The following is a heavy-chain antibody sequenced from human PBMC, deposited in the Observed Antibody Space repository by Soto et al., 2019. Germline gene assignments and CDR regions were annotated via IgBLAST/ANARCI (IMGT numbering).Heavy chain of an antibody. CDR3: ARHKSGSDWLDP. Sequence: PSETLSLTCTVSGGSISDISYCWGWIRQPPGKGLQWIGCMFYSGATYYNPSLKHLVTLSVDTSNNEFSLKQVSVTAPDTAVYYCARHKSGSDWLDPWGQGTLVTVSS. V-gene: IGHV4-39*01. CDR2: MFYSGAT. J-gene: IGHJ5*02. CDR1: GGSISDISYC. D-gene: IGHD2-15*01.